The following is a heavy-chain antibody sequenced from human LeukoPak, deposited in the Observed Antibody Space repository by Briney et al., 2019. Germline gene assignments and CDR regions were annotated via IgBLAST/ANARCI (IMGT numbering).Heavy chain of an antibody. J-gene: IGHJ4*02. D-gene: IGHD6-6*01. CDR2: INHSGST. Sequence: PSETLSLTCAVYGGSFSGNYWSWIRQPPGKGLEWIGEINHSGSTNYNPSLKSRVTISVDTSKNQFSLKLSSVTAADTAVYYCARRTSVISRAAPPLYYFDYWGQGTLVTVSS. CDR3: ARRTSVISRAAPPLYYFDY. CDR1: GGSFSGNY. V-gene: IGHV4-34*01.